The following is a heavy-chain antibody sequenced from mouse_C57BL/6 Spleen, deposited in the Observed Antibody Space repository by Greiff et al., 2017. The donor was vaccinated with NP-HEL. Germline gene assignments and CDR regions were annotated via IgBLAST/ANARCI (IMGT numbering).Heavy chain of an antibody. D-gene: IGHD2-3*01. V-gene: IGHV1-26*01. J-gene: IGHJ3*01. CDR1: GYTFTDYY. CDR2: INPNNGGT. CDR3: ARNYDGYYPSWFAY. Sequence: VQLQQSGPELVKPGASVKISCKASGYTFTDYYMNWVKQSHGKSLEWIGDINPNNGGTSYNQKFKGKATLTVDKSSSTAYMELRSLTSEDSAVYYCARNYDGYYPSWFAYGGKGTLVTVSA.